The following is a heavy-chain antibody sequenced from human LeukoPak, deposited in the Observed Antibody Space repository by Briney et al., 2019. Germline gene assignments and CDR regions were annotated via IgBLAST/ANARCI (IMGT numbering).Heavy chain of an antibody. J-gene: IGHJ4*02. D-gene: IGHD3-10*01. CDR3: AKDPTRYYYGSGVDY. V-gene: IGHV3-23*01. CDR1: GFTFSSYA. Sequence: GSLRLSCAASGFTFSSYAMSWVRQAPGKGLEWVSAISGSGGSTYYADSVKGRFTISRDNSKNTLYLQMNSLRAEDTAVYYCAKDPTRYYYGSGVDYWGQGTLVTVSS. CDR2: ISGSGGST.